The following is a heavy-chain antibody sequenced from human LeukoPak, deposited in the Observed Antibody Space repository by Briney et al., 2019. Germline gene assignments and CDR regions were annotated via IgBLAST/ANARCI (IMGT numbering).Heavy chain of an antibody. D-gene: IGHD3-22*01. CDR2: IYYSGST. J-gene: IGHJ4*02. CDR3: ARADYDSSGYYPYFDY. CDR1: GGSISSGGSY. V-gene: IGHV4-31*03. Sequence: SETLSLTCTVSGGSISSGGSYWSWIRQHPGKGLEWIGYIYYSGSTYYNPSLKSRVTISVDTSKDQFSLKLSSVTAADTAVYYCARADYDSSGYYPYFDYWGQGTLVTVSS.